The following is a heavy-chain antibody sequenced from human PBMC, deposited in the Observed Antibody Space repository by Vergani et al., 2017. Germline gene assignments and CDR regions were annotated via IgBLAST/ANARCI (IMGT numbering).Heavy chain of an antibody. CDR1: GGSISSAGFY. CDR3: ARSRLERLLHLGYFDY. Sequence: QVQLQESGPGLVKPSQTLSLTCTVSGGSISSAGFYWSWVRQPAGKELEWIGRVSTSGSTNYNPSLKSRVTMSIDTSKNQFSLKLSSVTAADTAVYYCARSRLERLLHLGYFDYWGQGTLVTVSS. D-gene: IGHD5-24*01. V-gene: IGHV4-61*02. CDR2: VSTSGST. J-gene: IGHJ4*02.